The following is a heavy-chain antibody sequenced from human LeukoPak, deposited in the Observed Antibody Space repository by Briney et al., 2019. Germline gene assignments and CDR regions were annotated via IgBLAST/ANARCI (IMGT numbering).Heavy chain of an antibody. Sequence: GGSLRLSCAASRFTFSSYSMNWVRQAPGKGLEWVSSITGSGTYIYYADSVKGRFTISRDNAKNSLYLQMNSLRAEDTAVYYCARARTGGTWSFDPSGQGTLVTVSS. J-gene: IGHJ5*02. D-gene: IGHD2-15*01. CDR2: ITGSGTYI. CDR1: RFTFSSYS. V-gene: IGHV3-21*01. CDR3: ARARTGGTWSFDP.